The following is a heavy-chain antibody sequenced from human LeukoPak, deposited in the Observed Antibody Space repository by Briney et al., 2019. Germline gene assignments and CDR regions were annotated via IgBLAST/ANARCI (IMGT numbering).Heavy chain of an antibody. V-gene: IGHV3-74*03. D-gene: IGHD2-21*01. CDR2: IKTDGSST. CDR3: ARESPHSDY. CDR1: GFAFSSYW. J-gene: IGHJ4*02. Sequence: GGSLRLSCAASGFAFSSYWMHWVRQAPGKGLVWVSRIKTDGSSTMYADSVKGRFTISRDNAKNTLYLQMNSLRAEDTAVYYCARESPHSDYWGQGTLVTVSS.